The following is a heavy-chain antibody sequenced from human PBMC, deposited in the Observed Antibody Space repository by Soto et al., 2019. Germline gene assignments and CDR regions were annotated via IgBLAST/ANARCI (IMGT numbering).Heavy chain of an antibody. J-gene: IGHJ6*04. V-gene: IGHV4-34*01. CDR3: ARGGLI. CDR1: GFTFSDYY. Sequence: GSLSLSCAASGFTFSDYYMSWIRQPPGKGLEWIGEINHSGSTNYNASLKSRVTISEDTSKKQFSLELRFVTAADTAVYYCARGGLIRGKGTTVTVSS. D-gene: IGHD2-21*01. CDR2: INHSGST.